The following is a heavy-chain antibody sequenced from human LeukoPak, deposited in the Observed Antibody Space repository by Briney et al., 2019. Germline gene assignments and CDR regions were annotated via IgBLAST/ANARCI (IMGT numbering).Heavy chain of an antibody. D-gene: IGHD3-10*01. CDR1: GFTFSSYG. CDR3: AKDRGSGSYPSPLFDY. J-gene: IGHJ4*02. Sequence: GRSLRLSCAASGFTFSSYGMHWVRQAPGKGLEWVAAISYDESNKYYAESVKGRFTISRDNYKNTLYLQMNSLRAEDTAVYYCAKDRGSGSYPSPLFDYWGRGILVTVSS. V-gene: IGHV3-30*18. CDR2: ISYDESNK.